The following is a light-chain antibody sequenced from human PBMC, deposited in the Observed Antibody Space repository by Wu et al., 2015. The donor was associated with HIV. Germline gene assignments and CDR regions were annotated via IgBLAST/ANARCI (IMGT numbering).Light chain of an antibody. Sequence: GKRATLSWQGPVRVLGRNLDLGTRHGNLGPRRPRLLIYGASTRATGIPARFIGSGSGTEFTLTISSLQSEDFAIYYCQLSNNWPWTFGQGTKVEIK. V-gene: IGKV3-15*01. CDR3: QLSNNWPWT. CDR1: RVLGRN. CDR2: GAS. J-gene: IGKJ1*01.